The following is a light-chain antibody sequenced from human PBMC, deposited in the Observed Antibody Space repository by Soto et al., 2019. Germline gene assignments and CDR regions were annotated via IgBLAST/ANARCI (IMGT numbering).Light chain of an antibody. Sequence: EIVLTQSPATLSLSPGERATLSCRASQTFSSHLAWYQQKPGQAPRLLIYDASKRATGIPARFSGRGSGTDCTLTLSSLEPEAGAVYYCQKRSNWPPVITFGQGTRLEIK. CDR1: QTFSSH. CDR2: DAS. CDR3: QKRSNWPPVIT. V-gene: IGKV3-11*01. J-gene: IGKJ5*01.